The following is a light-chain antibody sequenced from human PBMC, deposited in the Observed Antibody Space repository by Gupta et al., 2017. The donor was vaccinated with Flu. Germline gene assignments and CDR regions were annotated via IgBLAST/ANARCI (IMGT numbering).Light chain of an antibody. CDR2: DAS. CDR1: PSVSRY. J-gene: IGKJ1*01. CDR3: QHRDYRQWA. V-gene: IGKV3-11*01. Sequence: EIVLTQSPSTLSLSRGERATLSCRASPSVSRYLAWYQQKPGQAPRLLIDDASNRAAGIPARFSGGGSGTDFTLTIGSLEPEDSAVYYCQHRDYRQWAFGQGTKVEI.